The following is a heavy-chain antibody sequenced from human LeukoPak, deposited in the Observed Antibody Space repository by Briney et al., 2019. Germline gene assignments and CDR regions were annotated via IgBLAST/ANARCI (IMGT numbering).Heavy chain of an antibody. J-gene: IGHJ3*02. D-gene: IGHD1-1*01. CDR3: ARDPRSRQPSYDAFDI. CDR2: ISAYNGNT. CDR1: GYTFTSYG. V-gene: IGHV1-18*01. Sequence: ASVKVSCKASGYTFTSYGISWVRQAPGQGLEWMGWISAYNGNTNYAQKVQGRVTMTTDTSTSTAYMELRSLRSDDTAVYYCARDPRSRQPSYDAFDIWGQGIMVTVSS.